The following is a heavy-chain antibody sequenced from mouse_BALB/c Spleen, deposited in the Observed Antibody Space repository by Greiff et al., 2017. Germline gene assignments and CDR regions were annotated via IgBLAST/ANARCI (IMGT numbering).Heavy chain of an antibody. Sequence: EVNVVESGAELVRSGASVKLSCTASGFNIKDYYMHWVKQRPEQGLEWIGWIDPENGDTEYAPKFQGKATMTADTSSNTAYLQLSSLTSEDTAVYYCNAGSYPSDYWGQGTTLTVSS. D-gene: IGHD1-1*01. V-gene: IGHV14-4*02. CDR2: IDPENGDT. CDR3: NAGSYPSDY. CDR1: GFNIKDYY. J-gene: IGHJ2*01.